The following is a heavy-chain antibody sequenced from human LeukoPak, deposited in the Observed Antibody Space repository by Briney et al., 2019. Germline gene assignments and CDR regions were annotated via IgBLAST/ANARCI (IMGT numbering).Heavy chain of an antibody. CDR2: ISAYNGNT. Sequence: ASVKVSCKASGYTFTSYGISWVRQAPGQGLEWMGWISAYNGNTNYAQKFQGRVTMTRDTSISTAYMELSRLRSDDTAVYYCARDGYSYGYRGRGMSDYWGQGTLVTVSS. V-gene: IGHV1-18*01. J-gene: IGHJ4*02. CDR1: GYTFTSYG. CDR3: ARDGYSYGYRGRGMSDY. D-gene: IGHD5-18*01.